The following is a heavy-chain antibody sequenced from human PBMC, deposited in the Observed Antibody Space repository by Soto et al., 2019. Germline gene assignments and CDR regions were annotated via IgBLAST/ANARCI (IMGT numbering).Heavy chain of an antibody. V-gene: IGHV3-15*07. CDR1: GFTFSNAW. CDR2: IKSKTDGGTT. D-gene: IGHD5-12*01. CDR3: TTDYPRYSGYDYEYYYYYYGMDV. Sequence: GGSLRLSCAASGFTFSNAWMNWVRQAPGKGLEWVGRIKSKTDGGTTDYAAPVKGRFTISRDDSKNTLYLQMNSLKTEDTAVYYCTTDYPRYSGYDYEYYYYYYGMDVWGQGTTVTVSS. J-gene: IGHJ6*02.